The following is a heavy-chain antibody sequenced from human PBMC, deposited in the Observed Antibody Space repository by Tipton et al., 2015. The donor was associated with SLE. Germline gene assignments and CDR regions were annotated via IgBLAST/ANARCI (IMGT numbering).Heavy chain of an antibody. J-gene: IGHJ4*02. V-gene: IGHV4-34*01. D-gene: IGHD4-17*01. CDR1: GGSFRGYY. CDR3: ARGDYAWADY. CDR2: IDHSGST. Sequence: TLSLTCAVYGGSFRGYYWSWIRQSPGKGLEWIGEIDHSGSTNYNPSLKSRVTISEDTSNKEFSLRLTSVTAADTAVYYCARGDYAWADYWGQGTQVTVSS.